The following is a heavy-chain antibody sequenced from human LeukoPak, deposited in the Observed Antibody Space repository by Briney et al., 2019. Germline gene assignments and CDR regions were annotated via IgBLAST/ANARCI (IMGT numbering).Heavy chain of an antibody. V-gene: IGHV4-4*07. J-gene: IGHJ4*02. CDR2: IYTSGST. D-gene: IGHD3-22*01. CDR1: GGSISSYY. CDR3: ARDYYDSSGYRGGNDY. Sequence: SETLSLTCTVSGGSISSYYWSWIRQPAGKGLEWIGRIYTSGSTNYNPSLKSRVTMSVDTSKNQFSLKLSSVTAADTAVYYCARDYYDSSGYRGGNDYWGQGTLVTVSS.